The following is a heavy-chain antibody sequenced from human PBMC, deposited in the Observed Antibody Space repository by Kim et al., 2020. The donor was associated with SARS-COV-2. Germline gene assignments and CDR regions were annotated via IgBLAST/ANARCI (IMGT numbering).Heavy chain of an antibody. Sequence: NRPLKSRVTISVDTSSNQFSLKLSSVTAADTAVYYCARDRGSGWYGYFDYWGQGTLVTVSS. CDR3: ARDRGSGWYGYFDY. J-gene: IGHJ4*02. V-gene: IGHV4-59*01. D-gene: IGHD6-19*01.